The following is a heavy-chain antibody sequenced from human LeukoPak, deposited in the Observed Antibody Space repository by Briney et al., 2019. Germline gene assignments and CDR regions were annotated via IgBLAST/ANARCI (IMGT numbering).Heavy chain of an antibody. CDR1: GFTISSNY. D-gene: IGHD2-15*01. CDR2: IYSGGDT. CDR3: AREFCSIGSCYGLGY. Sequence: PSGGSLRLSCEASGFTISSNYISWVRQAPGKGLEWVSTIYSGGDTYYADSVKGRFAISRDNSKNTVYFQMNSLRAEDTAVYHCAREFCSIGSCYGLGYWGQGALVTVSS. V-gene: IGHV3-66*01. J-gene: IGHJ4*02.